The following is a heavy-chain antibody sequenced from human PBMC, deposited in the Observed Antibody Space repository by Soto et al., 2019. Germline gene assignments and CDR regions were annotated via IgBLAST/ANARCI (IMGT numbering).Heavy chain of an antibody. J-gene: IGHJ6*02. CDR3: ARPRSSSRNYYGMDV. CDR1: GYSFASYW. D-gene: IGHD6-13*01. CDR2: IYPGDSDT. V-gene: IGHV5-51*01. Sequence: GESHKISSKGSGYSFASYWIGWVRQMPGKGLEWMGIIYPGDSDTRYSPSFQGQVTISADKSISTAYLQWNSLKASDTAMYYCARPRSSSRNYYGMDVWGQGTTVTSP.